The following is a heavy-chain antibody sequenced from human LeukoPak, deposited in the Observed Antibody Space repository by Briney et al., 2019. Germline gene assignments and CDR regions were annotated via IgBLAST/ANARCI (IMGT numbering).Heavy chain of an antibody. CDR1: GFTFSSYS. Sequence: GGSLRLSCAASGFTFSSYSMNWVRQAPGKGLEWVSSISSSSSYIYYADSVKGRFTISRDNAKNSLHLQMNSLRAEDTAVYYCASYGSGRQHADYWGQGTLVTVSS. V-gene: IGHV3-21*01. CDR2: ISSSSSYI. J-gene: IGHJ4*02. D-gene: IGHD3-10*01. CDR3: ASYGSGRQHADY.